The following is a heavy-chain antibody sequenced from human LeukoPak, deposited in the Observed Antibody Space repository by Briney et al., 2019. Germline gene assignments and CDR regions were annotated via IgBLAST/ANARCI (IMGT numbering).Heavy chain of an antibody. CDR2: ISYDGSNK. D-gene: IGHD6-19*01. J-gene: IGHJ4*02. Sequence: GGSLRLSCAASGFTFSSYGMHWVRQAPGKGLEWVAVISYDGSNKYYADSVKGRFTISRDNSKNTLYLQMNSLRAEDTAVYYCARDKSSSGWYKDYWGQGTLVTVSS. CDR3: ARDKSSSGWYKDY. V-gene: IGHV3-30*03. CDR1: GFTFSSYG.